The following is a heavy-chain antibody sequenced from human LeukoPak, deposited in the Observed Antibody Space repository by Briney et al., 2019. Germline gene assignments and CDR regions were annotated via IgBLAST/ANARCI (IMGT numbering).Heavy chain of an antibody. CDR3: ARDQRSEAFGGVTSDY. CDR2: VRSKTYGGTT. J-gene: IGHJ4*02. D-gene: IGHD3-16*01. CDR1: VFTFGDYA. V-gene: IGHV3-49*04. Sequence: GGSLRLSCTTSVFTFGDYAINWVRQAPGKGLEWVGFVRSKTYGGTTDYAASVKGRFTISRDDSKSLAYLQMNSLRAEDTAVYYCARDQRSEAFGGVTSDYWGQGTLVTVSS.